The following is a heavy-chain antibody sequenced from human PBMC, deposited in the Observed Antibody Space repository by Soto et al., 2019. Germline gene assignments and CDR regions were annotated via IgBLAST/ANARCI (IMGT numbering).Heavy chain of an antibody. Sequence: SETLSVTCTVSGGSISSGDYYWAWIRQSPGKGLEWIGYIYYSGVTYYTPSLKSRVTISVDTSNSQFSLKLSSVTAADTAVYYCARSEATGLDYWGQGTLVTVSS. CDR2: IYYSGVT. CDR1: GGSISSGDYY. D-gene: IGHD1-26*01. CDR3: ARSEATGLDY. J-gene: IGHJ4*02. V-gene: IGHV4-61*08.